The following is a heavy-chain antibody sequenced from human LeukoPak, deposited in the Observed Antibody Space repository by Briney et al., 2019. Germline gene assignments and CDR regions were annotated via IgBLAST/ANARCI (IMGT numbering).Heavy chain of an antibody. CDR3: AKEVVPGTSRSFDY. V-gene: IGHV3-30-3*01. CDR2: ISYDGSNK. J-gene: IGHJ4*02. CDR1: GFTFSSYA. Sequence: GRSLRLSCAASGFTFSSYAMHWVRQAPGKGLEWVAVISYDGSNKYYADSVKGRFTISRDTSKNTLYLQMNSLRAEDTAIYYCAKEVVPGTSRSFDYWGQGTLVTVSS. D-gene: IGHD2-2*01.